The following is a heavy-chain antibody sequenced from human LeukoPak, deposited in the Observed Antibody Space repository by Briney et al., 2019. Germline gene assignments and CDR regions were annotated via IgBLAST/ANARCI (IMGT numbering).Heavy chain of an antibody. CDR2: VDPEDGET. Sequence: ASVKLSCKVSGYTFTDYYMHWVRQAPGKGLEWMGLVDPEDGETIYAEKFQGRVTITADTSTDTAYMELSSLRSEDTAVYYCATDGRETSGPWGQGTLVTVSS. CDR1: GYTFTDYY. D-gene: IGHD1-26*01. V-gene: IGHV1-69-2*01. CDR3: ATDGRETSGP. J-gene: IGHJ5*02.